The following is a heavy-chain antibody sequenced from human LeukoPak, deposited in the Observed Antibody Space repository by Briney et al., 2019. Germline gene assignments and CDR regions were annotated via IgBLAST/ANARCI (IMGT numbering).Heavy chain of an antibody. Sequence: GASVKVSCKPSGYTFASHDIHWVRQATRQGLECMGWINIDRGNTSYAEKFQGRVTMTTNTSTTPAHKALSSLTDEDTAVYYCVRGSARAKDSWGQGTLVTVSS. CDR3: VRGSARAKDS. V-gene: IGHV1-8*01. J-gene: IGHJ4*02. CDR1: GYTFASHD. CDR2: INIDRGNT.